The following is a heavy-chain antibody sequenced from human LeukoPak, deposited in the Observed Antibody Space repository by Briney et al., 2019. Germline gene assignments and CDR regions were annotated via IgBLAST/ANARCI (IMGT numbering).Heavy chain of an antibody. Sequence: GGSLRLSCAASGFTVSSNYVSWVRQAPGKGLEWVSIIYSGGSTFYADSVKGRFTISRDNSKNTLYLQMNSLRAEDTAVYYCARGGSYLSAFDIWGQGTMVTVSS. CDR3: ARGGSYLSAFDI. V-gene: IGHV3-53*01. D-gene: IGHD1-26*01. J-gene: IGHJ3*02. CDR1: GFTVSSNY. CDR2: IYSGGST.